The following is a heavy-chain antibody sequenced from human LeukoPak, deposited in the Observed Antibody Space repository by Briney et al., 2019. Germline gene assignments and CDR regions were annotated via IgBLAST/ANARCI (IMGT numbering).Heavy chain of an antibody. CDR3: ARDIVRLPPGAVTRPYYYYYYMDV. V-gene: IGHV1-69*13. CDR2: IIPIFGTA. D-gene: IGHD6-19*01. CDR1: GGTFTSYA. Sequence: SVKVSCKASGGTFTSYAISWVRQAPGQGLEWMGGIIPIFGTANHAQRFQGRVTITADESTSTAYMELSSLRSEDTAVYYCARDIVRLPPGAVTRPYYYYYYMDVWGKGTTVTVSS. J-gene: IGHJ6*03.